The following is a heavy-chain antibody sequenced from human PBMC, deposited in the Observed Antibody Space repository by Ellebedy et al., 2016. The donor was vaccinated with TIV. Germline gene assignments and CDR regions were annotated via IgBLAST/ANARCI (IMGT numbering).Heavy chain of an antibody. V-gene: IGHV3-30-3*01. Sequence: GGSLRLSXATSGFTFSTYAMHWVRQAPGKGLEWVALISNDGSNKYYADSVRGRFTISRDNSKNTLYLQMNSLRTEDTAVYYCAKDVHYYDSSGPTIGYWGQGTLVTVSS. CDR3: AKDVHYYDSSGPTIGY. D-gene: IGHD3-22*01. CDR1: GFTFSTYA. J-gene: IGHJ4*02. CDR2: ISNDGSNK.